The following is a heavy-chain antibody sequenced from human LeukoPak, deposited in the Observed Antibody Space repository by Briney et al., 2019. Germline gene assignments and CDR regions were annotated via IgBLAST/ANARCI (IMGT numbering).Heavy chain of an antibody. Sequence: ASVKVSCKASGYTFTSYYMHWVRQAPGQGLEWMGWISAYNGNTNYAQKLQGRVTMTTDTSTSTAYMELRSLRSDDTAVYYCARVMVYSSSYAFDIWGQGTMVTVSS. CDR2: ISAYNGNT. J-gene: IGHJ3*02. CDR1: GYTFTSYY. D-gene: IGHD6-6*01. CDR3: ARVMVYSSSYAFDI. V-gene: IGHV1-18*04.